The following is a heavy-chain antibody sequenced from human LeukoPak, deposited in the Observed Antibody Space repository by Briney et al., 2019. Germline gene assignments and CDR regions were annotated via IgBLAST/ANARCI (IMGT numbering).Heavy chain of an antibody. CDR2: IGTAGDP. V-gene: IGHV3-13*05. J-gene: IGHJ3*02. Sequence: GGSLRLSCAASGFTFSSYDMHWVRQATGKGLEWVSAIGTAGDPYYPGSAEGRFTISRENAKNSLYLQMNSLRAGDTAVYYCARGSTLDAFDIWGQGTMVTVSS. D-gene: IGHD2-2*01. CDR1: GFTFSSYD. CDR3: ARGSTLDAFDI.